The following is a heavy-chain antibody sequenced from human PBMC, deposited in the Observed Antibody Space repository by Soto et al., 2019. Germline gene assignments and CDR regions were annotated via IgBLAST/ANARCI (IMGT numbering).Heavy chain of an antibody. CDR1: GGSISSGGYY. J-gene: IGHJ5*02. Sequence: PSETLSLTCTVSGGSISSGGYYWSWTRQHPGKGLEWIGYTFYSGATYYHPPLKSRTIISVDTSKNQFSLTRTSLTAADTAVYYCARVQPYDYGANTGWLDPWGQGTLVTVSS. CDR3: ARVQPYDYGANTGWLDP. CDR2: TFYSGAT. D-gene: IGHD4-17*01. V-gene: IGHV4-31*03.